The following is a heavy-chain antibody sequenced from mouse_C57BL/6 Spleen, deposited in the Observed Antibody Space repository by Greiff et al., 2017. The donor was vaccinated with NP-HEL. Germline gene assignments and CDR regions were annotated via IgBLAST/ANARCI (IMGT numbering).Heavy chain of an antibody. CDR1: GFTFSDYG. V-gene: IGHV5-17*01. D-gene: IGHD1-1*01. J-gene: IGHJ4*01. CDR3: ANDVLLRGAMDY. Sequence: EVKLMESGGGLVKPGGSLKLSCAASGFTFSDYGMHWVRQAPEKGLEWVAYISSGSSTIYYADTVKGRFTISRDNAKNTLFLQMTSLGSEDTAMYYCANDVLLRGAMDYWGQGTSVTVSS. CDR2: ISSGSSTI.